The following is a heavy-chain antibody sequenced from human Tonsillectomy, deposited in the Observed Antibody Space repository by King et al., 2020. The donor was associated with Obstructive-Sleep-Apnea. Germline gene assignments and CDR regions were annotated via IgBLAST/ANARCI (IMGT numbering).Heavy chain of an antibody. D-gene: IGHD6-13*01. CDR2: IRSSGNAR. J-gene: IGHJ4*02. Sequence: VQLVESGGGLVKPGGSLRLSCAASGFIFSDYYMSWIRQAPGKGLEGVSYIRSSGNARYYADSVRGRFTISRDNAKKTLYLQMNSLRAEDTAVYYCATTSPAAGRNDYWGQGTLVTVSS. V-gene: IGHV3-11*01. CDR3: ATTSPAAGRNDY. CDR1: GFIFSDYY.